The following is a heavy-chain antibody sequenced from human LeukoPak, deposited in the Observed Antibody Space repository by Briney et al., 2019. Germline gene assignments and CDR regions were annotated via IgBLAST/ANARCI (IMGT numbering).Heavy chain of an antibody. CDR3: ARAPHYNILTGEGLFDY. CDR2: INPNSGST. D-gene: IGHD3-9*01. Sequence: ASVKVSCKASGYTFTSYYMHWVRQAPGQGLEWMGWINPNSGSTKYAQKFQARVTMTRDTSISTPYMELSRLKSDDTAIYYCARAPHYNILTGEGLFDYWGQGTLVTVSS. J-gene: IGHJ4*02. V-gene: IGHV1-2*02. CDR1: GYTFTSYY.